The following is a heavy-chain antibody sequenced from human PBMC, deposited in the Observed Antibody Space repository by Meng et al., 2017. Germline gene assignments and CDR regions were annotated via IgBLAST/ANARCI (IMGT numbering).Heavy chain of an antibody. D-gene: IGHD5-12*01. V-gene: IGHV1-8*01. J-gene: IGHJ4*02. Sequence: QVRLVQAGAEVKKPGASVKVSCKASGYTFTSYDINWVRQATGQGLEWMGWMNPNSGNTGYAQKFQGRVTMTRNTSISTAYMELSSLRSEDTAVYYCARLGARGYSGYTPYYFDYWGQGTLVTVSS. CDR2: MNPNSGNT. CDR1: GYTFTSYD. CDR3: ARLGARGYSGYTPYYFDY.